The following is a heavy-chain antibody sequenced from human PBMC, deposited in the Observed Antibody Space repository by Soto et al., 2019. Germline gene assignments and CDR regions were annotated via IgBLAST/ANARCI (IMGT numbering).Heavy chain of an antibody. J-gene: IGHJ3*02. CDR3: ARDEISGSKTEVGAFDI. D-gene: IGHD1-26*01. V-gene: IGHV4-4*02. CDR1: GGSISSSNW. CDR2: IYHSGST. Sequence: QVQLQESGPGLVKPSGTLSLTCAVSGGSISSSNWWSWVRQPPGKGLEWIGEIYHSGSTNYNPSLKSGVTIAVGKSKYQFSLKLSSVTAADTAVYYCARDEISGSKTEVGAFDIWGQGTMVTVSS.